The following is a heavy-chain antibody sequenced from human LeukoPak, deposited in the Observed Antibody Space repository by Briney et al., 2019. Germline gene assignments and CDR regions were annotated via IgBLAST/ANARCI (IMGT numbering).Heavy chain of an antibody. Sequence: SETLSLTCTVSGGSISSSSYYWGWIRQPPGKGLEWIGCIYYSGSTYYNPSLKSRVTISVDTSKNQFSLKLSSVTAADTAVYYCARDGPGGSSGSPFDYWGQGTLVTVSS. V-gene: IGHV4-39*07. D-gene: IGHD6-6*01. J-gene: IGHJ4*02. CDR2: IYYSGST. CDR3: ARDGPGGSSGSPFDY. CDR1: GGSISSSSYY.